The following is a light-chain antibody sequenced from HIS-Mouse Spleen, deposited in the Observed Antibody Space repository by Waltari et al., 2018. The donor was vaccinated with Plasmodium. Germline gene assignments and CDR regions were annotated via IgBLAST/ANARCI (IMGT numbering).Light chain of an antibody. Sequence: QSALTQPPSASGSPGQSVTISCTGTSSDVGGYNYVSWYQPHPGKAPKLRIYEVSKRRSGGADRCSGAKAGDTASMTGSGLQDDDEADYYCSSYAGSNNVVFGGGTKLTVL. V-gene: IGLV2-8*01. CDR1: SSDVGGYNY. J-gene: IGLJ2*01. CDR3: SSYAGSNNVV. CDR2: EVS.